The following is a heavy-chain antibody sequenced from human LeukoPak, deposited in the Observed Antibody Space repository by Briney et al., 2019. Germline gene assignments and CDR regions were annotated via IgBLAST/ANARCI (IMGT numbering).Heavy chain of an antibody. V-gene: IGHV3-11*01. CDR2: ISSSGSTI. Sequence: GGSLRLSCAASGFTFSDYYMSWIRQAPGKGLEWVSYISSSGSTIYYADSVKGRFTISRDNAKNSLYLQMNTLRDEDTALYYCAREGRITIFGVVSKWFDPWGQGTLVTVSS. CDR3: AREGRITIFGVVSKWFDP. CDR1: GFTFSDYY. J-gene: IGHJ5*02. D-gene: IGHD3-3*01.